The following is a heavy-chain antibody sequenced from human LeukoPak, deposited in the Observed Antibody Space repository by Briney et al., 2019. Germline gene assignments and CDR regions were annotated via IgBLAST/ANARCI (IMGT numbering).Heavy chain of an antibody. CDR3: ARDFGFYLGIYWYFDL. J-gene: IGHJ2*01. D-gene: IGHD3-16*01. CDR2: IKEDGSEK. V-gene: IGHV3-7*03. Sequence: GGSLRLSCAASGFMFSNYWMSWVRQAPGKGQEWVANIKEDGSEKQYVDSVKGRFTISRDNAKNSLYLQMNSLRVEDTAVYYCARDFGFYLGIYWYFDLWGRSTQVTVSS. CDR1: GFMFSNYW.